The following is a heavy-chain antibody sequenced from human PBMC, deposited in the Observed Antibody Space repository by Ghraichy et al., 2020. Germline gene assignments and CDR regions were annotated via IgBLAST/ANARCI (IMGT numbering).Heavy chain of an antibody. CDR1: GGSISTGGYY. J-gene: IGHJ3*01. CDR2: ISHSGRT. D-gene: IGHD4-17*01. V-gene: IGHV4-31*03. Sequence: SETLSLTCTVSGGSISTGGYYWSWIRQHPGKGLEWIAYISHSGRTFYNPSLKSRITMSVDTSKNQFSLKQSSVTVADTAVYYCARVAVTTFRHDGFDFWGQGTTVTVSS. CDR3: ARVAVTTFRHDGFDF.